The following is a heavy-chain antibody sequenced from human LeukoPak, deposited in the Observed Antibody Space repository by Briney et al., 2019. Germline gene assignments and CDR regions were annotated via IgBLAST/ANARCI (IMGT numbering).Heavy chain of an antibody. CDR2: IWYEGTNK. CDR3: ARQGGLGNYATGSWFDP. D-gene: IGHD1-7*01. CDR1: GFTFINYG. V-gene: IGHV3-33*01. Sequence: GGSLRLSCAGSGFTFINYGMHWVRQAPGKGLEWVAVIWYEGTNKYYADSVKGRFTISRDNSKNTLYLQMDSLRAEDTAMYYCARQGGLGNYATGSWFDPWGQGTLVTVSS. J-gene: IGHJ5*02.